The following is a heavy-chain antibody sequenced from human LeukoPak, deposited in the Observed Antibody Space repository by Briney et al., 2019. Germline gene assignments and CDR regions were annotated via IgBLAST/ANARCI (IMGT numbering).Heavy chain of an antibody. J-gene: IGHJ3*02. Sequence: GGSLRLSCEASGFTFGSFAMSWVRQAPGKGLEWVSAISGSGGSTYYADSVKGRFTISRDNSKNTLYLQMNSLRAEDTAVYYCAGIDAFDIWGQGTMVTVSS. CDR2: ISGSGGST. V-gene: IGHV3-23*01. CDR1: GFTFGSFA. CDR3: AGIDAFDI.